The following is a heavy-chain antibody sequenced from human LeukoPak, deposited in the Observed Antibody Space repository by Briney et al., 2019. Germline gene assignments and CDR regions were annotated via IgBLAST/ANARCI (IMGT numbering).Heavy chain of an antibody. CDR3: AKLPTSYGDYGWDY. Sequence: PGGSLRLSCAVSGFTFNTDGLHWVRQAPGKGLEWLAFISKEGNDDYYANSVKGRFTISRDNSKKTLYLQMNSLRDEDTAVYYCAKLPTSYGDYGWDYWGQGTLVIVSS. CDR2: ISKEGNDD. D-gene: IGHD4-17*01. J-gene: IGHJ4*02. CDR1: GFTFNTDG. V-gene: IGHV3-30*18.